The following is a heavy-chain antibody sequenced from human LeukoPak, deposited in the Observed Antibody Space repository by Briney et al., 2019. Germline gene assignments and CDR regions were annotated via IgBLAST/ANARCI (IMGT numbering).Heavy chain of an antibody. CDR3: ARGHGEQQLFDY. CDR2: ISYDGSNK. D-gene: IGHD6-13*01. J-gene: IGHJ4*02. V-gene: IGHV3-30*04. CDR1: GFTFSSYA. Sequence: PGGSLRLSCAASGFTFSSYAMHWVRQAPGKGLEWVAVISYDGSNKYYADSVKGRFTISRDNSKITLYLQMNSLRAEDTAVYYCARGHGEQQLFDYWGQGTLVTVSS.